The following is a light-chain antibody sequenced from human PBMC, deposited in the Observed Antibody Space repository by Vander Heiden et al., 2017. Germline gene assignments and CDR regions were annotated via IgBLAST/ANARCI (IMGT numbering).Light chain of an antibody. CDR1: QSVSSSY. V-gene: IGKV3-20*01. CDR3: QQYGSSPRIT. J-gene: IGKJ3*01. CDR2: GAS. Sequence: EIVLTQSPGTLSLSPGERATLSCRASQSVSSSYLAWYQQKPDQAPRLLIYGASSRATGIPDRFSGSGSGTDFTLTISRLEPEDFAVYYCQQYGSSPRITFGPGTKVEIK.